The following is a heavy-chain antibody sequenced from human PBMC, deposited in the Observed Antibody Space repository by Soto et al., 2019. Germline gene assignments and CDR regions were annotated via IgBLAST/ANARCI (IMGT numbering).Heavy chain of an antibody. CDR1: GFTFSSYA. CDR2: ISGSGGST. V-gene: IGHV3-23*01. Sequence: EVQLLESGGGLVQPGGSLRLSCAASGFTFSSYAMSWVRQAPGKGLEWVSAISGSGGSTYYADSVKGRFTISRDNSKNTLYLEMNSLRAEDRAVYYCATYSSGWYSPFAYWGQGTLVTVSS. CDR3: ATYSSGWYSPFAY. D-gene: IGHD6-19*01. J-gene: IGHJ4*02.